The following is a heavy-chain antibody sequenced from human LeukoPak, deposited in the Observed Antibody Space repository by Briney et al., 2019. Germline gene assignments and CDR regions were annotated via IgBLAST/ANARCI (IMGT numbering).Heavy chain of an antibody. CDR3: ARDCGVNSGGLDY. D-gene: IGHD4-23*01. V-gene: IGHV4-59*01. CDR1: GGSISSCY. Sequence: SETLSLTCTVSGGSISSCYWSWIRQPPGKGLEWDGYIYYSGSTSSNPSLKSRDTISVDTSKNQFCLNLTPLTAADTAVYYWARDCGVNSGGLDYWGQGTLVTVSS. CDR2: IYYSGST. J-gene: IGHJ4*02.